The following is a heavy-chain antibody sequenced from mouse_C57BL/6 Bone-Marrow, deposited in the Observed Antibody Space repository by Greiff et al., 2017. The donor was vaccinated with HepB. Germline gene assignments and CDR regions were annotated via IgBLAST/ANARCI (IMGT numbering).Heavy chain of an antibody. Sequence: EVQLQQSGPELVKPGASVKISCKASGYTFTDYYMNWVKQSHGKSLEWIGDINPNNGGTSYNQKFKGKATLTVDKSSSTAYMELRSLTSEDSAVYYCAREVYGYHAMDYWGQGTSVTVSS. CDR1: GYTFTDYY. CDR2: INPNNGGT. J-gene: IGHJ4*01. V-gene: IGHV1-26*01. CDR3: AREVYGYHAMDY. D-gene: IGHD1-1*02.